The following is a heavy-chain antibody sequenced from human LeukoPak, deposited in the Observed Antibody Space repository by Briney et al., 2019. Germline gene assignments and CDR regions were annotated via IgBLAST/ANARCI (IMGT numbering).Heavy chain of an antibody. V-gene: IGHV4-39*07. CDR3: ARGVGANALRYFDRLHPPQPFFDY. CDR1: GGSISSSSYY. Sequence: SETLSLTCTVSGGSISSSSYYWGWIRQPPGKGLEWIGSIYYSGSTYYNPSLKSRVTISVDTSKNQFSLKLSSVTAADTAVYYCARGVGANALRYFDRLHPPQPFFDYWGQGTLVTVSS. CDR2: IYYSGST. J-gene: IGHJ4*02. D-gene: IGHD3-9*01.